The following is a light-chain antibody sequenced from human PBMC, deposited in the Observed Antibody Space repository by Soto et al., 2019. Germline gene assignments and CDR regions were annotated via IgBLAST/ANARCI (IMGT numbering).Light chain of an antibody. Sequence: DIQMTQSPSTLSGSVGDRVTITCRASQGVSNWLAWYQQKPGKAPNLLIYAASNLQSGVPSRFSGSGSGTDFTLTISSLQPEDFATYYCQQASSFPVTFGQGTRLEIK. V-gene: IGKV1-12*01. CDR3: QQASSFPVT. J-gene: IGKJ5*01. CDR2: AAS. CDR1: QGVSNW.